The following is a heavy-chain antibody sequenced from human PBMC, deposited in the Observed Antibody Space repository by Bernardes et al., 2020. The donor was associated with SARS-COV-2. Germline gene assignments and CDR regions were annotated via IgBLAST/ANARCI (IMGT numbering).Heavy chain of an antibody. CDR1: GYTLTELP. Sequence: ASVKVSCKVSGYTLTELPIHWVRQAPGKGLEWMGGFDSEDGQTIYAQKFQGRVTMIEDTSTDTAYMELNSLRSEDTAVYYCASFLEWFPGDYYYYGMDVWGQGTTVTVSS. J-gene: IGHJ6*02. CDR2: FDSEDGQT. CDR3: ASFLEWFPGDYYYYGMDV. D-gene: IGHD3-3*01. V-gene: IGHV1-24*01.